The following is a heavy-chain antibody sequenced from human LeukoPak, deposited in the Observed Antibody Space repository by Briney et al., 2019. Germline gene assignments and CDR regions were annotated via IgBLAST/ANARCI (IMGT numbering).Heavy chain of an antibody. CDR3: AKALIAAAGPDAFDI. CDR1: GFTFDDYA. D-gene: IGHD6-13*01. Sequence: GRSLRLSCAASGFTFDDYAMHWVRQAPGKGLEWVSGISWNSGSIGDADSVKGRFTISRDNAKNSLYLQMNSLRAEDTALYYCAKALIAAAGPDAFDIWGQGTMVTVSS. V-gene: IGHV3-9*01. CDR2: ISWNSGSI. J-gene: IGHJ3*02.